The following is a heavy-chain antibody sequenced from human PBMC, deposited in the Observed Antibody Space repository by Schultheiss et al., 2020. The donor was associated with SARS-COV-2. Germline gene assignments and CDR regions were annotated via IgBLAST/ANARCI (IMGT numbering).Heavy chain of an antibody. CDR2: INHSGST. Sequence: SETLSLTCAVSGGSISSGGYSWSWIRQPPGKGLEWIGEINHSGSTNYNPSLKSRVTISVDTSKNQFSLKLSSVTAADTAVYYCASPAPFDYWGQGTLVTVSS. V-gene: IGHV4-34*01. J-gene: IGHJ4*02. CDR1: GGSISSGGYS. CDR3: ASPAPFDY.